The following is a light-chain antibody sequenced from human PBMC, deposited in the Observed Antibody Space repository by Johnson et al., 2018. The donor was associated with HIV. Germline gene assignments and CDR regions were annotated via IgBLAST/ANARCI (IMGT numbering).Light chain of an antibody. CDR1: SSNIGINY. J-gene: IGLJ1*01. CDR2: DND. Sequence: QSVLTQPPSVSAAPGQKVTISCSGSSSNIGINYVSWFQQLPGTAPKLLIYDNDKRPSGIPDRFSASKSDTSATLGITGLQTGDEANYYCGTWDGGMSIYVFGTGTEFTVL. CDR3: GTWDGGMSIYV. V-gene: IGLV1-51*01.